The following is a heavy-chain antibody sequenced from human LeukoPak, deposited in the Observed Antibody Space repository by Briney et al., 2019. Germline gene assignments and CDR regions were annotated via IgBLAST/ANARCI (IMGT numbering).Heavy chain of an antibody. CDR1: GATFSSYD. J-gene: IGHJ6*03. CDR3: ERDFGGYWYGCDSGEAGYYCIDA. CDR2: IIPIFGTT. V-gene: IGHV1-69*13. Sequence: ASVKLSCKASGATFSSYDINWVRQAPGQGLEWMGSIIPIFGTTNSAQTFQGRVTATSDEPTSTAYMDLSSLGSDDDAVYCCERDFGGYWYGCDSGEAGYYCIDAWGKGTTVTVSS. D-gene: IGHD5-18*01.